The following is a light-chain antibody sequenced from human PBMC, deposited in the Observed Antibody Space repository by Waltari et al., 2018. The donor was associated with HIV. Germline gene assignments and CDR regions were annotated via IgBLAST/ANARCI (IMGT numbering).Light chain of an antibody. Sequence: SYALTQAPSVSVAPGQTATIPFGNIGRNSVPGYRQKPGRAPLLVVLDDVDRSSGIPARFSGARSGERATLTIRGVEAGDEADYYCQVWDRSYKEAVFGGGT. CDR2: DDV. V-gene: IGLV3-21*02. CDR1: NIGRNS. J-gene: IGLJ2*01. CDR3: QVWDRSYKEAV.